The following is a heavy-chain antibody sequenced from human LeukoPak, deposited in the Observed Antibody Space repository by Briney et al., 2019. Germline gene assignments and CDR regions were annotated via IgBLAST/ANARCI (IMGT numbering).Heavy chain of an antibody. CDR3: ARRIRYFDQDY. Sequence: KASETLSLTCTVSGGSISPYYWSWIRQPPGKGLEWIGYIHYSGSTNYNPSLKSRVSMSVDTSKNQFSLKLSSVTAADTAVYYCARRIRYFDQDYWGQGTLVTVSS. J-gene: IGHJ4*02. CDR2: IHYSGST. D-gene: IGHD3-9*01. CDR1: GGSISPYY. V-gene: IGHV4-59*12.